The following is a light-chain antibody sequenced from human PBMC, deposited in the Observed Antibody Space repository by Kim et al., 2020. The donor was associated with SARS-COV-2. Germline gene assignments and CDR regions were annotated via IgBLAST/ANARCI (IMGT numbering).Light chain of an antibody. CDR2: RAS. CDR1: QSISSW. Sequence: SASVGDRVTITCRASQSISSWLAWYQQKPGKAPKVLMYRASSLESGVPSRFSGSGSGTEFTLTISSLQPDDFATYYCQQYNSSPYTFGQGTKLEI. CDR3: QQYNSSPYT. J-gene: IGKJ2*01. V-gene: IGKV1-5*03.